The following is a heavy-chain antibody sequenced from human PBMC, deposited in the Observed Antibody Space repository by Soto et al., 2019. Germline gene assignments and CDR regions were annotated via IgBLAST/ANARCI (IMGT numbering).Heavy chain of an antibody. V-gene: IGHV1-3*04. CDR2: INTGNGDT. D-gene: IGHD2-15*01. J-gene: IGHJ5*02. CDR3: ARARYCSGGSCYSVPTIGWFDP. CDR1: GYTFTNYF. Sequence: VSCKTSGYTFTNYFMHWVRQAPGQRPEWMGCINTGNGDTKYSQKLQGRVTMTTDTSTSTAYMELRSLRSDDTAVYYCARARYCSGGSCYSVPTIGWFDPWGQGTLVTVSS.